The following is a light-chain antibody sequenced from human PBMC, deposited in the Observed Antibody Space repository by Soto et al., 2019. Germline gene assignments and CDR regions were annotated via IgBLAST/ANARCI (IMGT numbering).Light chain of an antibody. V-gene: IGKV1-5*01. CDR2: DAS. CDR1: QSISSW. J-gene: IGKJ1*01. CDR3: QQYNSYWT. Sequence: DIQMTQSPSTLSASVGDRVTITCRASQSISSWLAWYQQKPGKAPKLLIYDASSLESGVPSRFSGSGSGTEFTLTSSSPQPADFATYYCQQYNSYWTFGQGTKVEIK.